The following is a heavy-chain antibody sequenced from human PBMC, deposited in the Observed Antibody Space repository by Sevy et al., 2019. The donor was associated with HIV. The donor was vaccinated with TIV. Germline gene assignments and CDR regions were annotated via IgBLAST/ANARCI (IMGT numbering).Heavy chain of an antibody. V-gene: IGHV3-11*01. CDR1: GFTFSDYH. D-gene: IGHD2-21*02. Sequence: GGSLRLSCEASGFTFSDYHMTWIRQAPGKGLEWVAYISSRGSTEQYADSVKGRFTISRDNVKNSLYLQMDSLRGEDTAVYYCAREADYYFDSWGQGSLVTVSS. CDR3: AREADYYFDS. J-gene: IGHJ4*02. CDR2: ISSRGSTE.